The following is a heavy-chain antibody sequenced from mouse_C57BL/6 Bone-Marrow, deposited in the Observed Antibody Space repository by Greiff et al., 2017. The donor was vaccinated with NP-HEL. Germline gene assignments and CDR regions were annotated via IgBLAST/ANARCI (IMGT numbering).Heavy chain of an antibody. CDR2: ISSGGSYT. D-gene: IGHD1-1*02. J-gene: IGHJ2*01. CDR1: GFTFSSYG. Sequence: EVKLVESGGDLVKPGGSLKLSCAASGFTFSSYGMSWVRQTPDKRLEWVATISSGGSYTYYPDSVKGRFTISRDNAKNTLYLQMSSLKSEDTAMYYCARHPPYYGQYYFDYWGQGTTLTVSS. V-gene: IGHV5-6*02. CDR3: ARHPPYYGQYYFDY.